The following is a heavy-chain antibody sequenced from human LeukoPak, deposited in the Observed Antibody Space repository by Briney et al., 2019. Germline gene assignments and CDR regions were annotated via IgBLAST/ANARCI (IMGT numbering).Heavy chain of an antibody. J-gene: IGHJ6*03. CDR1: GYTFTSYD. Sequence: ASVKVSCKASGYTFTSYDINWVRQATGQGLEWMGWMNPNSGNTGYAQKFQGRVTMTRDMSTSTVYMELSSLRSEDTAVYYCARAATLLWFGELLHYYYYMDVWGKGTTVTVSS. CDR2: MNPNSGNT. D-gene: IGHD3-10*01. CDR3: ARAATLLWFGELLHYYYYMDV. V-gene: IGHV1-8*01.